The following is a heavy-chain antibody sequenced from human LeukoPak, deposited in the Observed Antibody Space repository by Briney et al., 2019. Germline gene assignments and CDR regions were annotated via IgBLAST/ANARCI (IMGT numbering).Heavy chain of an antibody. J-gene: IGHJ4*02. Sequence: PGGSLRLSCAASGSILGRVSMSWVRPVDRGWRGWVSAVSGSGGSTYYADSVKGRLTISRDNSKNTLYLQMNSLRAEDTAVYYCAKAMLTTVTTLVYWGQGTLVTVSS. CDR2: VSGSGGST. D-gene: IGHD4-17*01. CDR1: GSILGRVS. V-gene: IGHV3-23*01. CDR3: AKAMLTTVTTLVY.